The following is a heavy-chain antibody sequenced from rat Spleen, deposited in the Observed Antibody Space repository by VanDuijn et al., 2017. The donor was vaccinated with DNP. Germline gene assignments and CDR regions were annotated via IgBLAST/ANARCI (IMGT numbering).Heavy chain of an antibody. J-gene: IGHJ2*01. Sequence: EVQLVESGGGLVQPGRSLKLSCAVSGITFSDHNMAWVRQAPKKSLEWVATIIYDGSSTYYRDSVKGRFTISRDNAKSTLYLQMDSLRSEDTATYYCTRPASPYYFGYWGQGVMVTVSS. CDR2: IIYDGSST. V-gene: IGHV5-7*01. D-gene: IGHD3-8*01. CDR3: TRPASPYYFGY. CDR1: GITFSDHN.